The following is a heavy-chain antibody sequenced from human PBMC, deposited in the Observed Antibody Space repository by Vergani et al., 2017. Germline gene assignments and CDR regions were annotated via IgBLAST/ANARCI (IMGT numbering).Heavy chain of an antibody. J-gene: IGHJ6*03. D-gene: IGHD3/OR15-3a*01. CDR2: VAYSGAT. Sequence: QVLLQESGPGLVKPSETLSLTCTVSCGSVDSRKHYWGWIRQPPGKGLEWIRTVAYSGATYYTPSLQNRVKVSLNTSENQFSLQMGSVTAADTAVYYCAKQIYEFWNGYSYYYHYYMDVWGKGTTVTVSS. CDR3: AKQIYEFWNGYSYYYHYYMDV. CDR1: CGSVDSRKHY. V-gene: IGHV4-39*01.